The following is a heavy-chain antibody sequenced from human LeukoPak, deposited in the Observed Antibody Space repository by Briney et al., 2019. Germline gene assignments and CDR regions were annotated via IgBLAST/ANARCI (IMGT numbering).Heavy chain of an antibody. D-gene: IGHD2-2*01. CDR1: GGTFISYA. J-gene: IGHJ4*02. CDR2: IIPIFGTA. CDR3: ARVHRSPALNLYR. Sequence: SVKVSCKASGGTFISYAISWVRQAPGRGLEWMGGIIPIFGTANYAQKFQGRVTITADESTSAAYMELSSLRSEDTAVYYCARVHRSPALNLYRWGQGTLVTVSS. V-gene: IGHV1-69*13.